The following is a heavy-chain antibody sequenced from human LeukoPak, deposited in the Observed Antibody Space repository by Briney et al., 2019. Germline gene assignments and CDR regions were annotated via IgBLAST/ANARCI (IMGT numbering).Heavy chain of an antibody. J-gene: IGHJ4*02. V-gene: IGHV3-53*01. CDR1: GFTVSSNY. CDR3: AKRDLFGELPLDY. D-gene: IGHD3-10*02. CDR2: IYSSGST. Sequence: PGGSLRLSCAASGFTVSSNYMSWVRQAPGKGLEWVSVIYSSGSTYYADSVKGRFTISRDNSKNTLYLQMNSLRAEDTAVYYCAKRDLFGELPLDYWGQGTLVTVSS.